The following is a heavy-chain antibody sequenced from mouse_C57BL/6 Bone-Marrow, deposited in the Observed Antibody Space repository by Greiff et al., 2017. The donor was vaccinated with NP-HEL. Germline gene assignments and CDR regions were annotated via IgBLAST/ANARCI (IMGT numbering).Heavy chain of an antibody. CDR1: GYSITSGYY. CDR3: AREALTGTVFDY. D-gene: IGHD4-1*01. CDR2: ISYDGSN. J-gene: IGHJ2*01. Sequence: EVQLVESGPGLVKPSQSLSLTCSVTGYSITSGYYWNWIRQFPGNKLEWMGYISYDGSNNYNPSLKNRISITRDTSKNQFFLKLTAVTTEDTATYYCAREALTGTVFDYWGQGTTLTVSS. V-gene: IGHV3-6*01.